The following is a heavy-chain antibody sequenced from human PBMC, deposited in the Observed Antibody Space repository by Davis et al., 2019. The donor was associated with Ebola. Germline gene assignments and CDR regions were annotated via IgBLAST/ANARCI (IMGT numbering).Heavy chain of an antibody. J-gene: IGHJ6*04. V-gene: IGHV1-46*01. CDR3: ARGNVDTAMVKLYYYYGMDV. Sequence: ASVKVSCKASGYTFTNYYMHWVRQAPGQGLEWMGMINPNDGRTIYAQKFQGRVTVTRDTSTTTVYMDLSSLRSEDTAVYYCARGNVDTAMVKLYYYYGMDVWGKGTTVTVSS. CDR2: INPNDGRT. D-gene: IGHD5-18*01. CDR1: GYTFTNYY.